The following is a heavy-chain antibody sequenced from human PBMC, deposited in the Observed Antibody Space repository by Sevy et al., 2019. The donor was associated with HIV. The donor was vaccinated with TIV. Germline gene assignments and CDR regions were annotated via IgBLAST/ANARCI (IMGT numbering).Heavy chain of an antibody. D-gene: IGHD3-10*01. V-gene: IGHV4-38-2*02. CDR2: IYDGGST. Sequence: SETLSLTCTVSGFSISSDYYWGWIRQPPGKGLGWIGSIYDGGSTYYNPSLQSRVTISIDTSNNQFSLMLSSVTAADTAVYYCARDYYGSGSYYEFVYWGQGTLVTVSS. CDR3: ARDYYGSGSYYEFVY. J-gene: IGHJ4*02. CDR1: GFSISSDYY.